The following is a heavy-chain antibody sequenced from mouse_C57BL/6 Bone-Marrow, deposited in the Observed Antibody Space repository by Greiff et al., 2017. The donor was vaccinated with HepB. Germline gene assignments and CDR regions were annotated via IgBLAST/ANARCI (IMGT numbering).Heavy chain of an antibody. D-gene: IGHD1-1*02. CDR2: ISSGSSTI. J-gene: IGHJ1*03. Sequence: DVQLQESGGGLVKPGGSLKLSCAASGFTFSDYGMHWVRQAPEKGLEWVAYISSGSSTIYYADTVKGRFTISRDNAKNTLFLQMTSLRSEDTAMYYCARNPLYVVPPPWYFDVCGTGTTVTVSS. V-gene: IGHV5-17*01. CDR3: ARNPLYVVPPPWYFDV. CDR1: GFTFSDYG.